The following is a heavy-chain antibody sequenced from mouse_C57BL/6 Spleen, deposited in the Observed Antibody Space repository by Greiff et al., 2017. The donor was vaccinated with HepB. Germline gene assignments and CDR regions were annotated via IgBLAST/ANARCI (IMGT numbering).Heavy chain of an antibody. D-gene: IGHD1-1*01. CDR3: AIHYYGSSYFAY. CDR2: IHPSDSDT. Sequence: VQLQQSGAELVKPGASVKVSCKASGYTFTSYWMHWVKQRPGQGLEWIGRIHPSDSDTNYNQKFKGKATLTVDKSSSTAYMQLISLTSEDSAVYYCAIHYYGSSYFAYWGQGTLVTVSA. J-gene: IGHJ3*01. V-gene: IGHV1-74*01. CDR1: GYTFTSYW.